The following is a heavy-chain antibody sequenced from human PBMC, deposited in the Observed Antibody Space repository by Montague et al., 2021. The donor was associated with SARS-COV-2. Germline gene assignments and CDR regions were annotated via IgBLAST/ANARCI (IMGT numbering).Heavy chain of an antibody. CDR1: GGSISSYY. CDR3: ARHALGYFDWLNEGYFDY. J-gene: IGHJ4*02. Sequence: SETLSLTCTVSGGSISSYYWSWIRQPPGKGLEWIGCIYHSGSTNYNPSLKSRVTISVDTSKNQFSLKLSSVTAADTAVYYCARHALGYFDWLNEGYFDYWGQGTLVTVSS. D-gene: IGHD3-9*01. V-gene: IGHV4-59*08. CDR2: IYHSGST.